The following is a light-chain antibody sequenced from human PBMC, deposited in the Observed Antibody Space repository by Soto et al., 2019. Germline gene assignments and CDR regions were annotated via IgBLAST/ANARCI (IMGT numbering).Light chain of an antibody. CDR3: QQCNNWEWT. V-gene: IGKV3-11*01. CDR1: QSVSYS. CDR2: DAS. Sequence: ELVLTQSPATLSLSPGERATLSCRASQSVSYSLAWYQQKPGQAPRLLIYDASNRATGIPARFSGSGSGTDFTLTISSLEPEDFAVYYCQQCNNWEWTFGQGTKVDIK. J-gene: IGKJ1*01.